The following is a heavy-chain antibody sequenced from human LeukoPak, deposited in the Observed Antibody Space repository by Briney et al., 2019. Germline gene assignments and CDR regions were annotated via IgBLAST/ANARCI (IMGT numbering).Heavy chain of an antibody. V-gene: IGHV1-2*02. CDR3: ARDSGAMGCSGGSCYWDF. CDR1: GYTFTGYH. D-gene: IGHD2-15*01. Sequence: ASVKVSCKASGYTFTGYHMHWVRPAPGQGLEWMGWTNPNSGGTNYAQKFQGRVTMTRDTSISTAYMDLSRLRSDDTAVYYCARDSGAMGCSGGSCYWDFWGQGTLVTVSS. J-gene: IGHJ4*02. CDR2: TNPNSGGT.